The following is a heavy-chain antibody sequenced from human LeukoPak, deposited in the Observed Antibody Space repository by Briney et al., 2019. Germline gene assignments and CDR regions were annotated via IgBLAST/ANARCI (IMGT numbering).Heavy chain of an antibody. CDR3: ARASRSTSSEC. CDR2: TNQDGSVR. D-gene: IGHD6-6*01. Sequence: GESLSLSCATSGFTFSDSWMSWLRQAPGKGLEWVAITNQDGSVRFYVDFVKGRFTISRDNAKNSLYLYMNSLRVEDTAVYFCARASRSTSSECWGQGILVTVSS. V-gene: IGHV3-7*01. J-gene: IGHJ4*02. CDR1: GFTFSDSW.